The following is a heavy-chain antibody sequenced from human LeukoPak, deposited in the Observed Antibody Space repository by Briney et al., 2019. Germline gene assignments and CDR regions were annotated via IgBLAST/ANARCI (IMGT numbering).Heavy chain of an antibody. D-gene: IGHD3-10*01. CDR2: MYHSGST. CDR3: ARGPRFGELLWHWFDP. CDR1: GGSFSGHY. J-gene: IGHJ5*02. Sequence: TSETLSLTCAVYGGSFSGHYWGWIRQPPGKGLEWIGSMYHSGSTYYNPPLKSRVTISEDTSKNQFSLKLRSVTAADTAVYYCARGPRFGELLWHWFDPWGQGTLVTVSS. V-gene: IGHV4-38-2*01.